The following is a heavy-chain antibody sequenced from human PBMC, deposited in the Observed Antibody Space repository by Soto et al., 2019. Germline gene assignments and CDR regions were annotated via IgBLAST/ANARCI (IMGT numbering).Heavy chain of an antibody. D-gene: IGHD6-6*01. CDR2: ISSNGIGT. CDR3: ARRARADYYYMDV. V-gene: IGHV3-64*01. Sequence: EVQLVESGGGLAQPGGSLRLSCAASGFTFSSDAMDWVRQAPGKGLEYVSGISSNGIGTYYASSVKGRFTISRDNSRDTVYLQMDSLRPEDMAVYYCARRARADYYYMDVWGKGTMVTVS. J-gene: IGHJ6*03. CDR1: GFTFSSDA.